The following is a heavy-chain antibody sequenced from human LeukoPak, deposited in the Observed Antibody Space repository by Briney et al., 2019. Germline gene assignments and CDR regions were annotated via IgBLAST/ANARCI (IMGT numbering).Heavy chain of an antibody. Sequence: ASVKVSCKASGYTFTSYGINWVRQAPGQGLEWMGWFSTYSGNTNYAQKFQGRVTMTTDTSTSSAYMQMRSLRADDTVVYYCARDRTVVSDVDYCCRGPGTLVT. D-gene: IGHD4-23*01. CDR2: FSTYSGNT. CDR3: ARDRTVVSDVDYCC. V-gene: IGHV1-18*01. CDR1: GYTFTSYG. J-gene: IGHJ4*02.